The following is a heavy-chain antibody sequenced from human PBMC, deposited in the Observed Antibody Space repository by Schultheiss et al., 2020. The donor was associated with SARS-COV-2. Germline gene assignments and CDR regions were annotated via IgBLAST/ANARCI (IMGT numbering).Heavy chain of an antibody. CDR3: ARARGGYCTNGVCPNHFDY. CDR2: IYTSGST. D-gene: IGHD2-8*01. J-gene: IGHJ4*02. V-gene: IGHV4-4*07. CDR1: GGSISSYY. Sequence: SETLSLTCTVSGGSISSYYWSWIRQPAGKGLEWIGRIYTSGSTNYNPSLKSRVTISVDTSKNQFSLKLSSVTAADTAVYYCARARGGYCTNGVCPNHFDYWGQGTLVTVSS.